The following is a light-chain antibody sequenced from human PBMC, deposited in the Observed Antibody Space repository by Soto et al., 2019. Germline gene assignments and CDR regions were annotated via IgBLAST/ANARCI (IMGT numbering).Light chain of an antibody. J-gene: IGKJ2*01. Sequence: DIQMTQSPSSLSASVGDRVTITCRASQNIFSYLSWYQHKPGKAPKLLIYAASSLQSGVPSRFSGSGSGTDFVLTISSLQPEDFATFYCQQSYSVPHTFGQGTKVEI. CDR3: QQSYSVPHT. CDR1: QNIFSY. V-gene: IGKV1-39*01. CDR2: AAS.